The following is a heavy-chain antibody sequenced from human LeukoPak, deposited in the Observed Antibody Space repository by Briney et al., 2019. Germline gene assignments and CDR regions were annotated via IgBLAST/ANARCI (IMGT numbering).Heavy chain of an antibody. J-gene: IGHJ6*02. CDR2: IYYSGST. CDR1: GGSISSYY. D-gene: IGHD4-17*01. CDR3: ATATVTTPYYYGMDV. V-gene: IGHV4-59*12. Sequence: PSETLSLTCTVSGGSISSYYWSWIRQPPGKGLEWIGYIYYSGSTNYNSSLKSRVTISVDTSKNQFSLKLSSVTAADTAVYYCATATVTTPYYYGMDVWGQGTTVTVSS.